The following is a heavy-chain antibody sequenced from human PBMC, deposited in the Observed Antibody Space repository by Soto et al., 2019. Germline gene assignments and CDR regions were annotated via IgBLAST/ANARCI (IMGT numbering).Heavy chain of an antibody. D-gene: IGHD6-13*01. CDR1: GFTFSSYG. CDR3: AKDGGFGSSWTINYYYYGMDV. J-gene: IGHJ6*02. Sequence: QVQLVESGGGVVQPGRSLRLSCAASGFTFSSYGMHWVRQAPGKGLEWVAVISYDGSNKYYADSVKGRFTISRDNSKNTLYLQMNSLRAEDTAVYYCAKDGGFGSSWTINYYYYGMDVWGQGTTVTVSS. CDR2: ISYDGSNK. V-gene: IGHV3-30*18.